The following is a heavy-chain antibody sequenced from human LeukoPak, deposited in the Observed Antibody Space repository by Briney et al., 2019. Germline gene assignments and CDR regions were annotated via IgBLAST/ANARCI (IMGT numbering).Heavy chain of an antibody. CDR3: AGSRDSSSWTPFDY. D-gene: IGHD6-13*01. J-gene: IGHJ4*02. CDR2: TIPIFGTA. CDR1: GGTFISYA. Sequence: SVKVSCKASGGTFISYAISWVRQAPGQGLEWMGGTIPIFGTANYAQKFQGRVTITADESTSTAYMELSSLRSEDTAVYYCAGSRDSSSWTPFDYWGQGTLVTVSS. V-gene: IGHV1-69*13.